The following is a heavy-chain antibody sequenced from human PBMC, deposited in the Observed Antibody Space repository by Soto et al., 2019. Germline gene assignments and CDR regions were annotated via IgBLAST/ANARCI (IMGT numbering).Heavy chain of an antibody. CDR1: GFTFSTYW. V-gene: IGHV3-7*01. D-gene: IGHD3-22*01. CDR3: STDSYSTMIVVRLDY. J-gene: IGHJ4*01. CDR2: IKEDASEK. Sequence: GGSLRLSCVASGFTFSTYWMTWVRQAPGMGLEWVAGIKEDASEKVYVDSVKGRFSISRDNAKNSLYLQLNSLRAEDTAVYYCSTDSYSTMIVVRLDYWGHGTLVTVSS.